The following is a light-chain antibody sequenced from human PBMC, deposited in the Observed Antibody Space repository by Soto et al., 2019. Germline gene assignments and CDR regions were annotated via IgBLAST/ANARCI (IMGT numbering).Light chain of an antibody. CDR3: QQYEIVPYT. CDR1: QDIIRA. V-gene: IGKV1-33*01. Sequence: DLQMTQSPSSLSASVGDRVTLTCQASQDIIRALNWYQQKPGEAPRLVIQDASNLQPWVPARFSGSGSGTQFSLTISSLQPEDIATYYCQQYEIVPYTFGQGTKLEIK. J-gene: IGKJ2*01. CDR2: DAS.